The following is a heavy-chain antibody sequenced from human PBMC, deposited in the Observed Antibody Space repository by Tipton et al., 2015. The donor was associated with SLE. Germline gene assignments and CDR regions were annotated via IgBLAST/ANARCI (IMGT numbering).Heavy chain of an antibody. CDR2: IFYSGST. J-gene: IGHJ4*02. Sequence: TLSLTCSVSAGSISDYYWSWIRQPPGKGLEWIGYIFYSGSTNYNPSLKSRVSISVDTSKNQFYLTLSSVTAADTAIYYCAREERTGVTRGGFDHWGQGTLVTVSS. V-gene: IGHV4-59*01. CDR3: AREERTGVTRGGFDH. CDR1: AGSISDYY. D-gene: IGHD1-26*01.